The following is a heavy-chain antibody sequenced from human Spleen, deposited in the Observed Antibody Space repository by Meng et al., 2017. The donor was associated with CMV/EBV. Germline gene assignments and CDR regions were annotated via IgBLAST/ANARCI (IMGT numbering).Heavy chain of an antibody. CDR3: AANYVDIVATITGEDYFDY. CDR1: GYTFTGYY. J-gene: IGHJ4*02. CDR2: INPNSGGT. V-gene: IGHV1-2*02. D-gene: IGHD5-12*01. Sequence: ASVKVSCKASGYTFTGYYMHWVRQAPGQGLEWMGWINPNSGGTNYAQKFQGRVTMTRGTSISTAYMELSRLRSDDTAVYYCAANYVDIVATITGEDYFDYWGQGTLVTVSS.